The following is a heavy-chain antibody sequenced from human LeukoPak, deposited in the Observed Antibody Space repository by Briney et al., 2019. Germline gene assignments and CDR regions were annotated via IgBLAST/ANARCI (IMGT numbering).Heavy chain of an antibody. V-gene: IGHV1-24*01. CDR2: FDPEDGET. CDR3: ATVRAYDYDSSGYYDY. J-gene: IGHJ4*02. CDR1: GYTLTELS. Sequence: ASVKVSCKVSGYTLTELSIHWVRQAPGKGLEWMGGFDPEDGETIYAQKFQGRVTMTEDTSTDTAYMELSSLRSEDTAVYYCATVRAYDYDSSGYYDYWGQETLVTVSS. D-gene: IGHD3-22*01.